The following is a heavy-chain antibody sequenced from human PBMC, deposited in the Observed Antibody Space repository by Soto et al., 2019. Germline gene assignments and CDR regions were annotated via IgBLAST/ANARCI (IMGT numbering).Heavy chain of an antibody. D-gene: IGHD5-12*01. V-gene: IGHV1-3*01. J-gene: IGHJ4*02. CDR1: GYTFTSYA. CDR3: ARDPAGGYGHGDY. Sequence: GASVKVSCKASGYTFTSYAMHWVRQAPGQRLEWMGWINAGNGNTKYSQKFQGRVTITRDTSASTAYMELSSLRSEDTAVYYCARDPAGGYGHGDYWGQGTLVTVSS. CDR2: INAGNGNT.